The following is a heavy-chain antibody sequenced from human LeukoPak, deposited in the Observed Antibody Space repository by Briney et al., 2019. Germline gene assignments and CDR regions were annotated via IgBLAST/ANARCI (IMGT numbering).Heavy chain of an antibody. J-gene: IGHJ4*02. CDR1: GFTFSSYE. CDR3: ATSSVTTGNDFDC. CDR2: ISNSGRTK. D-gene: IGHD4-17*01. V-gene: IGHV3-48*03. Sequence: PGGSLRLSCAASGFTFSSYEMNWVRQAPGKGLEWVSFISNSGRTKYYADSVKGRFTISRDNAKNSLYLQMNILRADDTAVYYCATSSVTTGNDFDCWGQGTLVTVSS.